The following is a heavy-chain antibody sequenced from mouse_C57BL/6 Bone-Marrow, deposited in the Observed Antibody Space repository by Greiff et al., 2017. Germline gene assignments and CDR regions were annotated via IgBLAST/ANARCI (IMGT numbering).Heavy chain of an antibody. V-gene: IGHV1-76*01. Sequence: VQLQQSGAELVRPGASVQLSCKASGYTFTDYYINWVKQRPGQGLEWIARIYPGSGNTYYNEKFKGKATLTAEKSSSTAYMQLSSLTSEDSAVYFCARYYYGSSKYYYAMDYWGQGTSVTVSS. J-gene: IGHJ4*01. CDR3: ARYYYGSSKYYYAMDY. D-gene: IGHD1-1*01. CDR1: GYTFTDYY. CDR2: IYPGSGNT.